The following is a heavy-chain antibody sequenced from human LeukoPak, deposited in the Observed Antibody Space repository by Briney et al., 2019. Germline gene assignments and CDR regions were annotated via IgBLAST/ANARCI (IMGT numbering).Heavy chain of an antibody. CDR2: IYYSGST. CDR1: GGSISSGGYY. V-gene: IGHV4-31*03. J-gene: IGHJ3*02. Sequence: SQTLSLTCTVSGGSISSGGYYWSWIRQHPGKGLEWIGYIYYSGSTYYNPSLKSRVTISVDTSKNQFSLKLSSVTAADTAVYYCARARPIYGSGLDIWGQGTMVTVSS. D-gene: IGHD3-10*01. CDR3: ARARPIYGSGLDI.